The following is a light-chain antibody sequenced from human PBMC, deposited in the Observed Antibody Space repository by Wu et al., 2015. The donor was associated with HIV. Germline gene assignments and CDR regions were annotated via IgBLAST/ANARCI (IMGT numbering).Light chain of an antibody. CDR2: GAS. CDR1: QSVGNN. CDR3: QQYVASGYS. V-gene: IGKV3-20*01. J-gene: IGKJ2*03. Sequence: EIEMTQSPDTLSVSPGERATLFCRATQSVGNNLAWYQQKPGQAPRLLIYGASSRATGIPDRFSGGGSGTDFTLTISRVEPEDCAVYFCQQYVASGYSFGQGTKLEIK.